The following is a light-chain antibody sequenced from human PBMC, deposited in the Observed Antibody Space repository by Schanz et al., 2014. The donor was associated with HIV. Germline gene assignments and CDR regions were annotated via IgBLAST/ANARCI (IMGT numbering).Light chain of an antibody. J-gene: IGKJ1*01. CDR1: QSLVHSDGNTY. CDR3: MQCRQAPPT. CDR2: KVS. V-gene: IGKV2-30*02. Sequence: DVVMTQSPLSLPVTPGESAFISCRSHQSLVHSDGNTYLNWFHQRPGQSPRRLIYKVSNRDAGVPDRFSGSGSGTNFTLKISKMEAEDVGVYYCMQCRQAPPTFGQGTKVDIK.